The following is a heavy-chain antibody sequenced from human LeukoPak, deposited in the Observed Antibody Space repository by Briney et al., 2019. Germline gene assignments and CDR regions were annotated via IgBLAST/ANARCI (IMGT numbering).Heavy chain of an antibody. D-gene: IGHD3-10*01. CDR3: AKDINRTTMVRGVKFMGYYMDV. Sequence: GGSLRLSCAASGFTFSSYAMHWVRQAPGKGLEWVSLISGDGGSTYYADSVKGRFTISRDNSKNSLYLQMNSLRTEDTALYYCAKDINRTTMVRGVKFMGYYMDVWGKGTTVTVSS. J-gene: IGHJ6*03. V-gene: IGHV3-43*02. CDR1: GFTFSSYA. CDR2: ISGDGGST.